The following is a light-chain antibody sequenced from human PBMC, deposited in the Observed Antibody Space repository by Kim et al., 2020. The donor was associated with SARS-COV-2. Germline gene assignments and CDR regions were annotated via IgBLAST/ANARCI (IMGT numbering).Light chain of an antibody. Sequence: GKTVNIALPRCSGSLEDNYVQGDQQRPSGVPTAVIYEDDQRPSGVSDHFSGSIYNSSNSASLTISRLKTEYGADYYCQSYNMSNVVFGGGTQLTVL. CDR1: SGSLEDNY. J-gene: IGLJ2*01. V-gene: IGLV6-57*03. CDR3: QSYNMSNVV. CDR2: EDD.